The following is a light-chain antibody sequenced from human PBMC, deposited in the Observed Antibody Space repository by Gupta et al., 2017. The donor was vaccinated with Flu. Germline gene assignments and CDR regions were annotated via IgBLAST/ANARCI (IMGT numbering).Light chain of an antibody. Sequence: PSPLSASVGDRVTITCRASQSISSYLNWYQQKPGKAPKLLIYAASSLQSGVPSRFSGSGSGTDFTLTISSLQPEDFATYYCQQSYSTPLTFGGGTKVEIK. CDR1: QSISSY. CDR3: QQSYSTPLT. CDR2: AAS. V-gene: IGKV1-39*01. J-gene: IGKJ4*01.